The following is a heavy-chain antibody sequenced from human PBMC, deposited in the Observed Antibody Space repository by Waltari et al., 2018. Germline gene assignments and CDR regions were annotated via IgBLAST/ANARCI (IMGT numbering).Heavy chain of an antibody. V-gene: IGHV4-34*01. D-gene: IGHD5-18*01. CDR1: GGSFSGYY. J-gene: IGHJ5*02. CDR3: ARLARGYSYGWVRSNWFDP. Sequence: QVQLQQWGAGLLKPSETLSLTCAVYGGSFSGYYWSWIRQPPGKGLEWIREINHSGSTNYNPSLKRRVTISVDTSKNQFSLKLSSVTAADTAVYYCARLARGYSYGWVRSNWFDPWGQGTLVTVSS. CDR2: INHSGST.